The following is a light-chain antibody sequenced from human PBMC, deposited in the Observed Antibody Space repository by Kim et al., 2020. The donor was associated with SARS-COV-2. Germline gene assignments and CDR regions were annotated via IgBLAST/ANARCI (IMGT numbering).Light chain of an antibody. V-gene: IGLV3-21*04. CDR2: YDD. CDR3: QVWDSSSDHP. Sequence: VAPGTTARIACGGDNIENRTVHWYQHKPGQAPVLVIYYDDDRPSGIPERFSGSTSGNTATLTISRVEAGDEADYFCQVWDSSSDHPFGGGTQLTVL. CDR1: NIENRT. J-gene: IGLJ2*01.